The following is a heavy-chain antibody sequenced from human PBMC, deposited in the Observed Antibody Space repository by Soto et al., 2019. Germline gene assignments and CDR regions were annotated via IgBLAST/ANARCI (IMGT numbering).Heavy chain of an antibody. CDR3: AGSGYYHTTGMDV. Sequence: LQESGPGRVSPPQTLSLPWVALGGSIRGGGNSWGGSRHPPGRGLEWIGYIYHSGSTYYNPSLKSRVTISVDRSKNQFSLKLSSVTAADTAVYYCAGSGYYHTTGMDVWGQGTTVTVSS. CDR2: IYHSGST. CDR1: GGSIRGGGNS. D-gene: IGHD3-22*01. J-gene: IGHJ6*02. V-gene: IGHV4-30-2*01.